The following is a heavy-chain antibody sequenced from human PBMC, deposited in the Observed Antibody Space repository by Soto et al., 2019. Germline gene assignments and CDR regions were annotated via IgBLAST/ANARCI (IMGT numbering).Heavy chain of an antibody. CDR1: GDTFTRCG. D-gene: IGHD2-2*01. Sequence: QVQLVQSGAEVKKPGASVKFSCKASGDTFTRCGISWVRQAPGQGLEWMGWISAYNAKTDYEQKFQGRVTLTTVTSTSTAYMALRSLRYDDTAVYYCYAADFYCCGMDVWGPWTTVTVSS. CDR3: YAADFYCCGMDV. CDR2: ISAYNAKT. V-gene: IGHV1-18*01. J-gene: IGHJ6*02.